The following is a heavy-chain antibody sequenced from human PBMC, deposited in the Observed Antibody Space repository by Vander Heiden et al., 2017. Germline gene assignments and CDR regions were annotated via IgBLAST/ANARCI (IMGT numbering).Heavy chain of an antibody. CDR3: ARGPNYGARTDYFDT. V-gene: IGHV3-7*01. CDR1: GFTLGGHW. D-gene: IGHD4-17*01. CDR2: RKRDGGDE. Sequence: EVQVVESGGGLVHPGGSLRLSCAASGFTLGGHWMGWVRQSAGKGLEWVADRKRDGGDENYADSVKGRCIITRDKHKDSLALQMNSLRAEDTAVYYCARGPNYGARTDYFDTWGQGTMVTVSS. J-gene: IGHJ5*02.